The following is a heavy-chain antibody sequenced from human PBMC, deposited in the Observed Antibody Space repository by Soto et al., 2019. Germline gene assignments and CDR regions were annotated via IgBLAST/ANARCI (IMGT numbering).Heavy chain of an antibody. D-gene: IGHD5-18*01. CDR2: ISGSGGST. CDR3: AKAPSLGYSYGTGYFDY. Sequence: PGGSLRLSCAASGFPFSSYAMSWVRQAPGKGLEWVSAISGSGGSTYYADSVKGRFTISRDNSKNTLYLQMNSLRAEDTAVYYCAKAPSLGYSYGTGYFDYWGQGTLVTVS. CDR1: GFPFSSYA. V-gene: IGHV3-23*01. J-gene: IGHJ4*02.